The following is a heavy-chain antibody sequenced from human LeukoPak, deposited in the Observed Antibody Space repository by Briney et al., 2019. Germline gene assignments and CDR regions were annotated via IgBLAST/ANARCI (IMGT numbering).Heavy chain of an antibody. CDR3: ARDLVPKYSSGWLASGY. D-gene: IGHD6-19*01. Sequence: VASVKVSCKASAHSCTSYGIIWVRQAPGQGIEWMAWICAYNGNTNYAQKLQGRVTMTTDTSTSTAYMELRSLRSDDTAVYYCARDLVPKYSSGWLASGYWGQGTLVTVSS. J-gene: IGHJ4*02. CDR2: ICAYNGNT. V-gene: IGHV1-18*04. CDR1: AHSCTSYG.